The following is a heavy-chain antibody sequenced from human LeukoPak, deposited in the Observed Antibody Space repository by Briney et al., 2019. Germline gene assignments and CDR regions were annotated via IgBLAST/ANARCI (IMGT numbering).Heavy chain of an antibody. J-gene: IGHJ4*02. D-gene: IGHD2-21*02. V-gene: IGHV4-31*03. CDR2: IYYSGST. Sequence: SQALSLTCTVSGGSISSGGYYWSWIRQHPGKGLEWIGYIYYSGSTYYNPSLKSRVTISVDTSKNQFSLKLSSVTAADTAVYYCARIVVVTATSVYFDYWGREPWSPSPQ. CDR1: GGSISSGGYY. CDR3: ARIVVVTATSVYFDY.